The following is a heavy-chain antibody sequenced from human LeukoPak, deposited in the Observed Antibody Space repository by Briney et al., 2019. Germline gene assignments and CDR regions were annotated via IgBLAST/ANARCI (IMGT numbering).Heavy chain of an antibody. CDR3: ARAQSGDYAPSYYYNGMDV. D-gene: IGHD4-17*01. J-gene: IGHJ6*02. CDR2: IIPIFGTA. Sequence: ASVKVSCKASGGTFSSYAISWVRQAPGQGLEWMGGIIPIFGTANYAQKFQGRVTITADESTSTAYMELSSLRSEDTAVYYCARAQSGDYAPSYYYNGMDVWGQGTTVTVSS. CDR1: GGTFSSYA. V-gene: IGHV1-69*13.